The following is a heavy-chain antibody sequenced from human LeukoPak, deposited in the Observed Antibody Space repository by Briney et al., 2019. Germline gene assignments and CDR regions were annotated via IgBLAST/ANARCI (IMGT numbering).Heavy chain of an antibody. CDR3: AKSSGGDAFDI. J-gene: IGHJ3*02. CDR2: ISYDGSNK. CDR1: GFTFSSYA. Sequence: GRSLRLSCAASGFTFSSYAMHWVRQAPGKGLEWVAVISYDGSNKYYADSVKGRFTISRDNAKNSLYLQMNSLRAEDTAVYYCAKSSGGDAFDIWGQGTMVTVSS. D-gene: IGHD3-10*01. V-gene: IGHV3-30-3*02.